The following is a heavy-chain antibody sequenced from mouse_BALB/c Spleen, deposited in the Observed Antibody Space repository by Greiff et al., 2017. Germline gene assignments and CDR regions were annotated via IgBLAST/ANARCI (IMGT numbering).Heavy chain of an antibody. D-gene: IGHD2-1*01. Sequence: EVQLVESGAELVRSGASVKLSCTASGFNIKDYYMHWVKQRPEQGLEWIGWIDPENGDTEYAPKFQGKATMTADTSSNTAYLQLSSLTSEDTAVYCCNGCYGNLGAYWGQGTLVTVSA. CDR1: GFNIKDYY. CDR3: NGCYGNLGAY. V-gene: IGHV14-4*02. J-gene: IGHJ3*01. CDR2: IDPENGDT.